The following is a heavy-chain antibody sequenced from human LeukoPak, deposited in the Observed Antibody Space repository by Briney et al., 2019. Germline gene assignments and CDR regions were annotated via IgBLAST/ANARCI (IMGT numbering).Heavy chain of an antibody. V-gene: IGHV1-8*01. Sequence: WASVAVSYKPSGYAFIKYDIKWVRQDTGQGRERMGWMNPNRGNTGYAQKFQDRVTMTRNTSISTAYMELSSLRSEDTAVYNCARGYGSRASRGAFDSWGQGTMATVSS. D-gene: IGHD4-17*01. CDR1: GYAFIKYD. CDR2: MNPNRGNT. CDR3: ARGYGSRASRGAFDS. J-gene: IGHJ3*02.